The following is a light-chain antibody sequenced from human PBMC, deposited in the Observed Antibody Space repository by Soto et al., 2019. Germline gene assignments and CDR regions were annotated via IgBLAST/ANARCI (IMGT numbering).Light chain of an antibody. J-gene: IGKJ1*01. CDR2: EVS. Sequence: DIQMTQSPSTVSASVGDRVTITCRASQSINTWLAWYQQKPGEAPKLLIYEVSTLERGVPSRFSRSGSGTEFTLTISRLQPDDFATFYCQQYNTYSRTFGQGTKVEV. CDR1: QSINTW. V-gene: IGKV1-5*03. CDR3: QQYNTYSRT.